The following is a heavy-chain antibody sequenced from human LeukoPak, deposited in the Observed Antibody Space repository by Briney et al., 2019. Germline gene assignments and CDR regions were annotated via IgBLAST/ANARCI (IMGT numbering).Heavy chain of an antibody. CDR2: ISSTSSDI. J-gene: IGHJ4*02. Sequence: PGGSLRLSCVASGFAFETYTMYWVRQAPGKGLEWVSFISSTSSDINYADSVRDRFTISRDNAKNSLFLQMDSLRVEDTAVYYCAKGLFSGYDKYLDSWGQGTLVTVSS. D-gene: IGHD5-12*01. CDR3: AKGLFSGYDKYLDS. CDR1: GFAFETYT. V-gene: IGHV3-21*04.